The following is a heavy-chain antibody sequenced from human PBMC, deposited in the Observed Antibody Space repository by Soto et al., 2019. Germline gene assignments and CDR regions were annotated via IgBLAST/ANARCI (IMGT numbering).Heavy chain of an antibody. CDR3: ARTEATGTSYGMDV. Sequence: PGGSLRLSCAASGFTFSSYSMNWVRQAPGKGLEWVSSISSSSSYIYYADSVKGRFTISRDNAKNSLYLQMNSLRAEDTAVYYCARTEATGTSYGMDVWGQGSTVTVSS. D-gene: IGHD1-1*01. CDR1: GFTFSSYS. J-gene: IGHJ6*02. CDR2: ISSSSSYI. V-gene: IGHV3-21*01.